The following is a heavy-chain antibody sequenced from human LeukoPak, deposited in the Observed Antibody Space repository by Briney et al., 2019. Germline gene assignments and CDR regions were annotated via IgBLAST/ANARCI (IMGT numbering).Heavy chain of an antibody. J-gene: IGHJ4*02. CDR2: INHSGST. V-gene: IGHV4-34*01. CDR1: GGSFSGYY. Sequence: SETLSLTCAVYGGSFSGYYWSWIRQPPGKGLEWIGEINHSGSTNYNPSIKSRVTISVDTSKNQFSLKLSSVTAADTAVYYCAREGSGWSYWGQGTLVTVSS. CDR3: AREGSGWSY. D-gene: IGHD6-19*01.